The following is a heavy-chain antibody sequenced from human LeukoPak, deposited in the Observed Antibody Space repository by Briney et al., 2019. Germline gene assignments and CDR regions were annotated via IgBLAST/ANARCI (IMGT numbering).Heavy chain of an antibody. V-gene: IGHV3-33*01. Sequence: PGGSLRLSCAASGFTFSSYGMHWVRQAPGKGLEWVAVIWYDGSNKYYADSVKGRFTISRDNAKNSLYLQMNSLRDEDTAVYYCARGPDYWGQGTLVTVSS. CDR2: IWYDGSNK. CDR3: ARGPDY. J-gene: IGHJ4*02. CDR1: GFTFSSYG.